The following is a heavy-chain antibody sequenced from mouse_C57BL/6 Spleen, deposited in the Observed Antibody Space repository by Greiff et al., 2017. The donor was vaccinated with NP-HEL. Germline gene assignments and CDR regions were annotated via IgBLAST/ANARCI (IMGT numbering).Heavy chain of an antibody. V-gene: IGHV1-19*01. CDR1: GYTFTDYY. Sequence: EVQLQQSGPVLVKPGASVKMSCKASGYTFTDYYMNWVKQSHGKSLEWIGVINPYNGGTSYNQKFKGKATLTVDKSSSTAYMELNSLTSEDSAVYYCARRGTTVVANWYFDVWGTGTTVTVSS. CDR3: ARRGTTVVANWYFDV. J-gene: IGHJ1*03. D-gene: IGHD1-1*01. CDR2: INPYNGGT.